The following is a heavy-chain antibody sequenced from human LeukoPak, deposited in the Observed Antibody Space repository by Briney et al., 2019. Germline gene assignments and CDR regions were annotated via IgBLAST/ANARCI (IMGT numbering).Heavy chain of an antibody. D-gene: IGHD1-26*01. CDR2: IWYDGSNK. CDR3: ARDHRVVGAVFDY. CDR1: GFTFSSYG. Sequence: GSLRLSCAASGFTFSSYGMHWVRQAPGKGLEWVAVIWYDGSNKYYADSVKGRFTISRDNSKNTLYLQMNSLRAEDTAVYYCARDHRVVGAVFDYWGQGTLVTVSS. V-gene: IGHV3-33*01. J-gene: IGHJ4*02.